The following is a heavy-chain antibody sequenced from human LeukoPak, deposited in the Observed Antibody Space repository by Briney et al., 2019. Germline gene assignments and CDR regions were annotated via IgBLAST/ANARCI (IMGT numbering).Heavy chain of an antibody. CDR2: INPNSGDT. CDR1: GGTFSSYA. V-gene: IGHV1-2*02. D-gene: IGHD4-23*01. Sequence: GASVKVSCKASGGTFSSYAISWVRQAPGQGLEWMGWINPNSGDTNYAQKFQGRVTLTRDTSISTAYMELSGLRSDDTAVYYCARDGGLDYWGQGTLVIVSS. J-gene: IGHJ4*02. CDR3: ARDGGLDY.